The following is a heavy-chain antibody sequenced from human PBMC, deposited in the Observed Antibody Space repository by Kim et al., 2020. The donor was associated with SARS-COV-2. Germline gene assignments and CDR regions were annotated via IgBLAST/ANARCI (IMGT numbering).Heavy chain of an antibody. CDR1: GFTFSSYG. Sequence: GGSLRLSCAASGFTFSSYGMHWVRQAPGKGLEWVAVISYDGRNKYYADSVKGLFTISRDNSKNTLYLQMNSLRAEDTAEYYCANGLGSNYYYMDVWGKGTTVTVSS. D-gene: IGHD7-27*01. J-gene: IGHJ6*03. CDR2: ISYDGRNK. V-gene: IGHV3-30*18. CDR3: ANGLGSNYYYMDV.